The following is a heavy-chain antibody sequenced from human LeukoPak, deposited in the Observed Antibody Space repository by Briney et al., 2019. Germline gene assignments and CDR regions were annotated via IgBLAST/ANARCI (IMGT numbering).Heavy chain of an antibody. D-gene: IGHD3-10*01. V-gene: IGHV4-30-4*08. CDR3: ARQYYYGSGSYYKDNWFDP. CDR2: IYYSGST. J-gene: IGHJ5*02. CDR1: GGSISSGDYY. Sequence: SQTLSLTCTVSGGSISSGDYYWSWIRQPPGKGLEWIGYIYYSGSTYYNPSLKSRVTISVDTSKNQFSLKLSSVTAADTAVYYCARQYYYGSGSYYKDNWFDPWGQGTLVTVSS.